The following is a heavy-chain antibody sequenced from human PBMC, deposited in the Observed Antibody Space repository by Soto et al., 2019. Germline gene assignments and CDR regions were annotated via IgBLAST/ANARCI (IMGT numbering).Heavy chain of an antibody. CDR2: ISNSGRT. D-gene: IGHD3-10*01. J-gene: IGHJ4*02. CDR1: GGSVRRGNYY. V-gene: IGHV4-31*03. Sequence: QVQLQESGPGLAKPSQTLSLTCTVSGGSVRRGNYYWSWIRQFPGKGLEWIGYISNSGRTHYNPSLMSRITILVDTSKNQFFLELRSVTAADTALYYCARADYATGSYYPDYWGQGTLVTVSS. CDR3: ARADYATGSYYPDY.